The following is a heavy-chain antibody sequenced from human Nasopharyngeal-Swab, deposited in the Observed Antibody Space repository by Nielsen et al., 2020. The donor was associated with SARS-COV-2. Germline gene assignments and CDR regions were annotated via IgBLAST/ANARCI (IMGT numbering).Heavy chain of an antibody. CDR3: ARDPMITFGGVIVADYYYYGMDV. CDR1: GFIFKNYA. Sequence: GGSLRLSCSASGFIFKNYAMNWVRQAPGRGLEWVSAISGADDSTKYADSVKGRFTISRDNSKNTLDLQMNSLRAEDTAVYYCARDPMITFGGVIVADYYYYGMDVWGQGTTVTVSS. J-gene: IGHJ6*02. V-gene: IGHV3-23*01. D-gene: IGHD3-16*02. CDR2: ISGADDST.